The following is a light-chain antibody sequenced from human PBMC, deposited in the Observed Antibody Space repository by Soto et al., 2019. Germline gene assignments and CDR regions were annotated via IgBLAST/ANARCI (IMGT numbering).Light chain of an antibody. J-gene: IGKJ2*01. CDR1: QSLSTY. CDR3: QQRNEWPT. CDR2: AVS. Sequence: IVLTQSPATMSLSPGERATLSCRASQSLSTYVAWYQQKPGQAPMLLIYAVSTRAAGIPAMFSGSVSGSNFILNISSLEPEDVAVYYCQQRNEWPTFGLGIRIEI. V-gene: IGKV3-11*01.